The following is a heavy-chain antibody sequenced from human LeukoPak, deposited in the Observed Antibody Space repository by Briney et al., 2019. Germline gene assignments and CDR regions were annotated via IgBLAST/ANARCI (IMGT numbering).Heavy chain of an antibody. D-gene: IGHD6-19*01. J-gene: IGHJ6*03. CDR3: ARCRSSGWYPWWGDYYYYYMDV. Sequence: ASVKVSCKASGYTFTSYDINWVRQATGHGLEWMGWMNPNSGNTGYAQKFQGRVTMTRNTSISTAYMELSSLRSEDTAVYYCARCRSSGWYPWWGDYYYYYMDVWGKGTTVTVSS. CDR2: MNPNSGNT. CDR1: GYTFTSYD. V-gene: IGHV1-8*01.